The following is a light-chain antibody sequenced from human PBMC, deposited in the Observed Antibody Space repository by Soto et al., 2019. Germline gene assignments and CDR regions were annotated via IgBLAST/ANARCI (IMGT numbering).Light chain of an antibody. Sequence: ESALYPSPATLTLTTGGAAALSCRASQCVSSYLAWYQQTPGQAPRLLIYDASNMATGIPARFSGSGSGTDSTLIISSLEPEDFAVYYCQQQWTFGQGTKVDIK. CDR2: DAS. J-gene: IGKJ1*01. V-gene: IGKV3-11*01. CDR3: QQQWT. CDR1: QCVSSY.